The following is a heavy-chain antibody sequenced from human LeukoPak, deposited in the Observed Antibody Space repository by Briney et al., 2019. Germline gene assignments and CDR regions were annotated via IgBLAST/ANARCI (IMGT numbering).Heavy chain of an antibody. V-gene: IGHV3-64D*06. J-gene: IGHJ4*02. D-gene: IGHD2-2*01. Sequence: GGSLRLSCSASGFTFSSYAMHWVRQAPGKGLEYVSAISGNGGSTYYADSVKGRFTISRDNSKNTLYLQMSSLRAEDTAVYYCVNSYCSSTSCYPFDYWGQGTLVIVSS. CDR1: GFTFSSYA. CDR2: ISGNGGST. CDR3: VNSYCSSTSCYPFDY.